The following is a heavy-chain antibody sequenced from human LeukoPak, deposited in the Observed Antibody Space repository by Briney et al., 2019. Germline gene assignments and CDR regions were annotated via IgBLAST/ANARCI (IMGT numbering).Heavy chain of an antibody. J-gene: IGHJ4*02. CDR1: GFTLSSYG. Sequence: GGSLRLSCAASGFTLSSYGMSWVRQAPGRGLEWVSAISGSGGSTYYADSVKGRFTISRDNSKNTLYLQMNSLRAKDTAVYYCTPGSYYDYWGQGTLVTVSS. V-gene: IGHV3-23*01. CDR3: TPGSYYDY. CDR2: ISGSGGST. D-gene: IGHD3-10*01.